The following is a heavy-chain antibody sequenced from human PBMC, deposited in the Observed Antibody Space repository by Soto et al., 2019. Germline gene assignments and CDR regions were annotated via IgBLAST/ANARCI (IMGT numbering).Heavy chain of an antibody. CDR1: GGSISSSNW. CDR3: ARNFGYDSSGYYYDWFEP. CDR2: IYHSGST. D-gene: IGHD3-22*01. J-gene: IGHJ5*02. V-gene: IGHV4-4*02. Sequence: SSETLSLTCAVSGGSISSSNWWSWVRQPPGKGLEWIGEIYHSGSTNYNPSLKSRVTISVDKSKNQFSLKLSSVTAADTAVYYCARNFGYDSSGYYYDWFEPLGQGTLVAVSS.